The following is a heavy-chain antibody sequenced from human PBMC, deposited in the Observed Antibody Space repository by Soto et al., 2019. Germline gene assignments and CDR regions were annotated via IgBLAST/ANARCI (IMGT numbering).Heavy chain of an antibody. CDR3: AHRVLRTVFGLVTTTAIYFDF. CDR1: GFSLTTSGVG. V-gene: IGHV2-5*02. J-gene: IGHJ4*02. D-gene: IGHD3-3*01. Sequence: QITLNESGPTQVKPRQTLTLTCTFSGFSLTTSGVGVGWIRQSPGKAPEWLALIYWDDDKGYSPSLKSRLTIPKDTSKNQVVLTMADLDPADTATYYCAHRVLRTVFGLVTTTAIYFDFWGQGTPVAVSS. CDR2: IYWDDDK.